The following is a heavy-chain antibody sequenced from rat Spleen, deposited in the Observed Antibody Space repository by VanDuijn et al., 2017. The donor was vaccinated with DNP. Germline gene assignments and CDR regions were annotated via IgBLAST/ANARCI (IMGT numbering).Heavy chain of an antibody. CDR2: ISASGVSN. CDR3: TTDFERGY. J-gene: IGHJ2*01. Sequence: EVQLVESGGGLVQPGRSLKLSCAASGFTFSYYGMAWVRQAPKKGLEWVASISASGVSNSYRDSVKGRFTISRDNAKSILYLQMDSLRSEDTATFYCTTDFERGYWGQGVMVTVSS. V-gene: IGHV5-19*01. D-gene: IGHD1-11*01. CDR1: GFTFSYYG.